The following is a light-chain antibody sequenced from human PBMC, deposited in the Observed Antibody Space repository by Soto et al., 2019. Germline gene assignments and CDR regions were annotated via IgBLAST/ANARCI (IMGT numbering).Light chain of an antibody. V-gene: IGKV1-5*01. J-gene: IGKJ1*01. CDR2: AAS. Sequence: DIQMTQSPSTLSASVGDRVTITCRTSQSISSYLNWYQQKPGKVPKLLIYAASSLQSGVPSRFSGSGSGTEFTLTISSLQPDDFATYYCQQYSSYWTFGQGTKVDI. CDR3: QQYSSYWT. CDR1: QSISSY.